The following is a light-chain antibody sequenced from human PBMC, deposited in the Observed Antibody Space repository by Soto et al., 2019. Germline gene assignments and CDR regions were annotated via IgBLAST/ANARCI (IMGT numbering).Light chain of an antibody. CDR1: QGISSW. V-gene: IGKV1-5*03. Sequence: IQLTQFPSSLSASVGDRVTITCRASQGISSWLAWYQQKPGKAPKLLIYKASSLESGVPSRFSGSGSGTEFTLTISSLQPDDFATYYCQQYNSYWTFGQGTKVDI. J-gene: IGKJ1*01. CDR3: QQYNSYWT. CDR2: KAS.